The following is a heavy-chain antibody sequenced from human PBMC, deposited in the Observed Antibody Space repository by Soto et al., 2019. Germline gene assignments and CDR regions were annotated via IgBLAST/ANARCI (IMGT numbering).Heavy chain of an antibody. J-gene: IGHJ1*01. D-gene: IGHD1-26*01. CDR1: GFTVRDNY. V-gene: IGHV3-53*01. CDR2: IYGGGQT. Sequence: GGSLRLSCAASGFTVRDNYMSWVRQAPGKGLEWVSVIYGGGQTYYGDSLRGRFTISRDDSKNTLYLQMNSLRVEDTAVYYCARSISESYKLYFFQWGQGTRVTVSS. CDR3: ARSISESYKLYFFQ.